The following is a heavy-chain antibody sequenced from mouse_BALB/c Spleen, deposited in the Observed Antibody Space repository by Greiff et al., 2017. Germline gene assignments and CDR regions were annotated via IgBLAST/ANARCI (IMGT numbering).Heavy chain of an antibody. Sequence: EVKLVESGGGLVKPGGSLKLSCAASGFTFSSYAMSWVRQTPEKRLELVASISSGGSTYYPDSVKGRFTISRDNARNILYLKRSSLRSEDTAMYYRARAGRYDDGFAYWGQGTLVTVSA. CDR3: ARAGRYDDGFAY. V-gene: IGHV5-6-5*01. J-gene: IGHJ3*01. CDR2: ISSGGST. D-gene: IGHD2-14*01. CDR1: GFTFSSYA.